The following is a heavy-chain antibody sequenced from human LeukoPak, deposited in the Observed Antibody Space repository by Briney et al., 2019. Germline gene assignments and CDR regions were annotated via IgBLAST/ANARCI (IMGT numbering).Heavy chain of an antibody. CDR3: AIILRLPTTALYMYV. D-gene: IGHD1-1*01. CDR1: GFTFSSYA. V-gene: IGHV3-23*01. CDR2: ISGSGGST. J-gene: IGHJ6*03. Sequence: GGSLRLSCAASGFTFSSYAMSWVRQAPGKGLEGVSAISGSGGSTYYADSVKGRFTISRDNSKNTLYLQMNSLRAEDTAVYYWAIILRLPTTALYMYVWGKGTTGTVSS.